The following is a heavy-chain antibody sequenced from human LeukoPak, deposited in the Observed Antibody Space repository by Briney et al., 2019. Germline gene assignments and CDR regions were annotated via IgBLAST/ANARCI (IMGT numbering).Heavy chain of an antibody. CDR2: ISSSSSNI. CDR3: GLDYYSYNGMDV. CDR1: GFTFSSYT. Sequence: GGSLRLSCAASGFTFSSYTMNWVLQAPGKGLEWVSSISSSSSNIYYADSVKGRFTISRDNAKNSLSLQMSSLRAEDTAVYYCGLDYYSYNGMDVWGQGTTVTVSS. J-gene: IGHJ6*02. V-gene: IGHV3-21*01.